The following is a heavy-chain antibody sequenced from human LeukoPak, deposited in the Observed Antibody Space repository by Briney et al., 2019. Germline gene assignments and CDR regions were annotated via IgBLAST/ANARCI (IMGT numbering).Heavy chain of an antibody. Sequence: GGSLRLSCAASGFTFSRYSMNWVRQAPGKGLEWVSAISGDSRYIYYADSVRGRFTISRDNAENSLYLQMNSLRVEDTAVYYCARAPTVLVGYCSSSSCQADYWGQGTLVTVSS. D-gene: IGHD2-2*01. J-gene: IGHJ4*02. V-gene: IGHV3-21*01. CDR3: ARAPTVLVGYCSSSSCQADY. CDR2: ISGDSRYI. CDR1: GFTFSRYS.